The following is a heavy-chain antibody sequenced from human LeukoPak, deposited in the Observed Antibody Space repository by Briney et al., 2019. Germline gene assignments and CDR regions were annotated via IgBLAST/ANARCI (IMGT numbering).Heavy chain of an antibody. CDR2: ISGGGDST. D-gene: IGHD3-22*01. CDR1: DFTLEDYA. CDR3: TKSTMTLRFDY. Sequence: GGSLRLSCEASDFTLEDYAMHWVVQAPGRGLEWVALISGGGDSTYYADSVKGRFTISRDNSKNSLYLQMNSLTTEDAALYYCTKSTMTLRFDYWGQGTLVTVSS. V-gene: IGHV3-43*02. J-gene: IGHJ4*02.